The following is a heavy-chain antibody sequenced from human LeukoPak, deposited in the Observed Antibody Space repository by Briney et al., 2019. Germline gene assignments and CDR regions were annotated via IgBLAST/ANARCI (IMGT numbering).Heavy chain of an antibody. CDR1: GDSISSYF. V-gene: IGHV4-59*01. Sequence: SETLSLTCTVSGDSISSYFWSWIRQPPGKGLEWIGYFHDRGSANYNPSLKSRITMPVDTSKNQSSLKLRSVTAADTAVYYCARDSHSVDTATPRGFDPWGQGTLVTVSS. J-gene: IGHJ5*02. CDR2: FHDRGSA. CDR3: ARDSHSVDTATPRGFDP. D-gene: IGHD2-15*01.